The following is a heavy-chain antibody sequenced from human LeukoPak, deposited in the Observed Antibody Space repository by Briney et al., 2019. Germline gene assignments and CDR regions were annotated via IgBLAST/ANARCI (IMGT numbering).Heavy chain of an antibody. CDR1: GGSVTTTNW. CDR3: AREGGYFRPLDY. Sequence: PSETLSLTCDVSGGSVTTTNWWTWVRQPPGKGLEWIGEVHLDGRTNYNPSLRRRLTMSVDLSENHVSLKLTSVTAADTAVYYCAREGGYFRPLDYSGQGTLVTVSS. V-gene: IGHV4-4*02. J-gene: IGHJ4*02. CDR2: VHLDGRT. D-gene: IGHD3-22*01.